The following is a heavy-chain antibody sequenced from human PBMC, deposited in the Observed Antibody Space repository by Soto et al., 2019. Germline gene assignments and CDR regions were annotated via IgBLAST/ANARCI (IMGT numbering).Heavy chain of an antibody. CDR1: GFTFRSDW. CDR2: INNDESSI. V-gene: IGHV3-74*01. Sequence: EVQLVESGGGLVQPGGSLRLSCVASGFTFRSDWMHWVRQAPGKGLVWVSHINNDESSISYADSVKGRFTISRDNAKNTLYLQMNSLRAEDTAVYSCARNGMDVWGQGTTFTVSS. J-gene: IGHJ6*02. CDR3: ARNGMDV.